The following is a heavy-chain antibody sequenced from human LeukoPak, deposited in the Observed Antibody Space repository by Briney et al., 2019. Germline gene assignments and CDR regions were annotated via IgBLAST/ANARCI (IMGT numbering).Heavy chain of an antibody. CDR1: GDSFSSYW. CDR3: ARGAATGNSRAFNV. Sequence: GESLKISCKDSGDSFSSYWITWVRQMPGKGLEWMGGIDSSDSYTNYSPSLQGHVTISADKSISSVYLQWSSLKASDTAMYYCARGAATGNSRAFNVWGQGTTVIVSS. J-gene: IGHJ6*02. CDR2: IDSSDSYT. D-gene: IGHD4-23*01. V-gene: IGHV5-10-1*01.